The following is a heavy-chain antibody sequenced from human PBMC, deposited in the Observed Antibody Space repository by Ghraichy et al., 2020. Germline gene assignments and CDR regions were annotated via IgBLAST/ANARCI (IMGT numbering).Heavy chain of an antibody. CDR2: IFHGDSET. CDR1: GFDFTTYW. J-gene: IGHJ4*02. CDR3: ARSWFPVANYYFDY. Sequence: GESLNISCQVSGFDFTTYWIGWVRQMPGKGLEWMGIIFHGDSETRYSPSFQGQVTISADRSISTAYLQWSSLRASDTAMYYCARSWFPVANYYFDYWGQGTLVTVSS. D-gene: IGHD3-9*01. V-gene: IGHV5-51*01.